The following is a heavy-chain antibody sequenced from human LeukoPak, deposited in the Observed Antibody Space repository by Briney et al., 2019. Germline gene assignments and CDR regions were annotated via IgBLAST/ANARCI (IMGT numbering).Heavy chain of an antibody. V-gene: IGHV3-33*08. CDR2: IRYDETNK. Sequence: GGSLRLSCAASGFTFSSYWMTWVRQAPGKGLEWVALIRYDETNKYYADSVKGRFTISRDNSKNTLYLQMNSLRAEDTAVYYCAREMWELHNLCDPGQQKTRVTVST. CDR1: GFTFSSYW. CDR3: AREMWELHNLCDP. D-gene: IGHD1-26*01. J-gene: IGHJ5*02.